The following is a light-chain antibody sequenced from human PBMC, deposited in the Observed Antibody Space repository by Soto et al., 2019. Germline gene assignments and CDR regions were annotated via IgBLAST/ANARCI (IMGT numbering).Light chain of an antibody. V-gene: IGLV2-11*01. CDR1: SSDVGGYSY. J-gene: IGLJ1*01. CDR2: DVS. Sequence: QSALTQPRSVSGSPGQSVTISCTGTSSDVGGYSYVSWHQQHPGKAPKLMIYDVSKRPSGVPDRFSGSKSGNTASLTISGLQAEDEADYCCSSAGSYSYVFGNGTKLTVL. CDR3: CSSAGSYSYV.